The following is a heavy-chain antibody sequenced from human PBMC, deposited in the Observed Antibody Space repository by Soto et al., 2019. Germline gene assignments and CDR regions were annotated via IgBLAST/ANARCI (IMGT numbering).Heavy chain of an antibody. J-gene: IGHJ6*02. Sequence: GGSLRLSCAASGLTFSDYYMSWIRQAPGKGLEWVSSITSSSSYIYYADSVKGRFTISRDNAKNSLYLQMNSLRAEDTAVYYCASEQWAGGMDFWGQGTTVTVSS. CDR3: ASEQWAGGMDF. D-gene: IGHD6-19*01. V-gene: IGHV3-11*06. CDR1: GLTFSDYY. CDR2: ITSSSSYI.